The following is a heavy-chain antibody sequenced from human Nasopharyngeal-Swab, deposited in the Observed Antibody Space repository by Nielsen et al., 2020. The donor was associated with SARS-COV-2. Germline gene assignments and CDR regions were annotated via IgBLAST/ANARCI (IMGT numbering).Heavy chain of an antibody. CDR2: IKQDGSEK. D-gene: IGHD6-13*01. V-gene: IGHV3-7*03. J-gene: IGHJ4*02. Sequence: GGSLRLSCAASGFSFSTYWMTWVRQAPGKGLEWVANIKQDGSEKYYVDSVKGRFTVSRDNPKNLLYLQVNSLRAEDTAVYYCARIAAAGTSYFDYWGQGTLVTVSS. CDR3: ARIAAAGTSYFDY. CDR1: GFSFSTYW.